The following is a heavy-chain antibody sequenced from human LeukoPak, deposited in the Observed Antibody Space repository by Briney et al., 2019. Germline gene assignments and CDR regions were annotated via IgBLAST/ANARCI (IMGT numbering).Heavy chain of an antibody. CDR2: ISAYNGNT. D-gene: IGHD6-19*01. CDR1: GYTFTSYG. CDR3: ARDHTGSAWYSVGLSYYYFGMDV. J-gene: IGHJ6*02. V-gene: IGHV1-18*01. Sequence: GASVKVSCKASGYTFTSYGISWVRQAPGQGLERMGWISAYNGNTNYAQKLQGRVTMTTDTSTSTAYMELRSLRSDDTAVYYCARDHTGSAWYSVGLSYYYFGMDVWGQGTTVTVSS.